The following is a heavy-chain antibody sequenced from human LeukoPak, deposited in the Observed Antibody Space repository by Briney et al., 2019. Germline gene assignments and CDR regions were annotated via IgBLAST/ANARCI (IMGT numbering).Heavy chain of an antibody. CDR2: ISSRGSYT. CDR3: VKDRTGTYTLDY. CDR1: GFIFSDYY. Sequence: GGSLRLSCAASGFIFSDYYMSWIRQAPGKGLEWVSYISSRGSYTNYADSVKGRFTISRDNSKNTLNLQMNSLRAEDTAVYYCVKDRTGTYTLDYWGQGTLVTVSP. J-gene: IGHJ4*02. D-gene: IGHD3-10*01. V-gene: IGHV3-11*06.